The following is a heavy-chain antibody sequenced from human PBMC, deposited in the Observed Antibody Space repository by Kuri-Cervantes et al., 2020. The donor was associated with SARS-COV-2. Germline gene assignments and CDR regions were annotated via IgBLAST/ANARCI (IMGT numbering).Heavy chain of an antibody. J-gene: IGHJ3*02. CDR1: GLTFSSYA. CDR2: IPYDGSTE. D-gene: IGHD2-15*01. CDR3: AKRRSYCSGGSCSFGAFDI. V-gene: IGHV3-30-3*01. Sequence: GGSLRLSCAVSGLTFSSYAMHWVRQAPGKGLEWVAVIPYDGSTEYYADSVKGRFTISRDNSKNTLWLQMNRLRPEDTAVYYCAKRRSYCSGGSCSFGAFDIWGQGTMVTVSS.